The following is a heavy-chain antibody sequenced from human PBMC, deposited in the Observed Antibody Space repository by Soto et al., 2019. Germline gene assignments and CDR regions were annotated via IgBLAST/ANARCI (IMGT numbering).Heavy chain of an antibody. CDR2: IYHSGST. CDR1: GVSISSSTW. CDR3: AGGYGSGSYDN. J-gene: IGHJ4*02. D-gene: IGHD3-10*01. V-gene: IGHV4-4*02. Sequence: QVQLQESGPGLVKPSGTLSLTCAVSGVSISSSTWWSCVRQPPGKGLEWIGEIYHSGSTNYNPSRQXRXTXSXXKSNNQFSLKLTSVTAADTAVYYCAGGYGSGSYDNWGQGTLVSVSS.